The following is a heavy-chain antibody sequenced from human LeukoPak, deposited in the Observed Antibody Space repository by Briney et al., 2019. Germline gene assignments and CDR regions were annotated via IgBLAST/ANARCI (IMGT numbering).Heavy chain of an antibody. CDR1: GFTFGSYA. V-gene: IGHV3-23*01. CDR2: ISGSGGST. Sequence: PGGSLRLSCAASGFTFGSYAMSWVRQAPGKGLEWVSAISGSGGSTYYADSVKGRFTISRDNSKNTLYLQMNSLRAEDTAVYYCAKALYYYDSSGYFDYWGQGTLVTVSS. CDR3: AKALYYYDSSGYFDY. D-gene: IGHD3-22*01. J-gene: IGHJ4*02.